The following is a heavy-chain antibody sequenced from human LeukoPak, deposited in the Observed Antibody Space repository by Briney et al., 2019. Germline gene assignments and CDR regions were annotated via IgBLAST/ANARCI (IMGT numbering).Heavy chain of an antibody. J-gene: IGHJ4*02. CDR3: AKSIGGVVVVAADF. CDR2: ISGSGGGT. CDR1: GFTFSGYA. D-gene: IGHD2-15*01. Sequence: GGSLRLSCAASGFTFSGYAMTWVRQAPGKGLEWVSVISGSGGGTHYADSVKGRFTLSRDNSKNNVFLQMNSLRAEDTAVYYCAKSIGGVVVVAADFWGQGTLVTVSS. V-gene: IGHV3-23*01.